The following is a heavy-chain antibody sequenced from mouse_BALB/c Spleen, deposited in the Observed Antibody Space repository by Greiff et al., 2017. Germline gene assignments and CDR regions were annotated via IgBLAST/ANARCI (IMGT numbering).Heavy chain of an antibody. CDR3: ARRGNYGSSYWYFDV. CDR2: ISSGSSTI. D-gene: IGHD1-1*01. V-gene: IGHV5-17*02. Sequence: DVHLVESGGGLVQPGGSRKLSCAASGFTFSSFGMHWVRQAPEKGLEWVAYISSGSSTIYYADTVKGRFTISRDNPKNTLFLQMTSLRSEDTAMYYCARRGNYGSSYWYFDVWGAGTTVTVSS. J-gene: IGHJ1*01. CDR1: GFTFSSFG.